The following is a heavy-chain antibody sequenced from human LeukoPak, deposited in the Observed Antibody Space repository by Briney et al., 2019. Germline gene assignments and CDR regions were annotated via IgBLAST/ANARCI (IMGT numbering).Heavy chain of an antibody. D-gene: IGHD2-2*01. CDR2: ISGSGDSA. J-gene: IGHJ4*02. CDR1: GLTFSSYA. Sequence: GGSLRLSCAASGLTFSSYAMSWVRQAPGKGLEWVSVISGSGDSAYYADSVKGRFTISRDNSKNTLYLQMNSLSTEDTAIYYCAKTSSTSCYSCVFDYWGQGTLVTVSS. CDR3: AKTSSTSCYSCVFDY. V-gene: IGHV3-23*01.